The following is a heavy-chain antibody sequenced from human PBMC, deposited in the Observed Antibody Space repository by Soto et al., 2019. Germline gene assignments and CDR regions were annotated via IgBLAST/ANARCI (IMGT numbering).Heavy chain of an antibody. CDR2: VSAIGGST. Sequence: PGGSLRLSCAASGFTFSSYSMSWVRQPPGKGLEWVSAVSAIGGSTYYADSVKGRFTISRDNSKNTLYLQMNSLRAEDTAVYYCAKGTPSQCSGGSCSLSYSGMDVWGQGTTVTAP. CDR3: AKGTPSQCSGGSCSLSYSGMDV. V-gene: IGHV3-23*01. CDR1: GFTFSSYS. J-gene: IGHJ6*02. D-gene: IGHD2-15*01.